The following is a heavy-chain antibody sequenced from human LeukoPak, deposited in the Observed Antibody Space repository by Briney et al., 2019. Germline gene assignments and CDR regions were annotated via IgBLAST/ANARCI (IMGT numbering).Heavy chain of an antibody. V-gene: IGHV3-30*02. J-gene: IGHJ4*02. Sequence: GGSLRLSCAASAFTFSSYGMHWVRQAPGKGLEWVAFIRYDGSNKYYADSVKGRFTISRDSSKNTLYLQMNSLRPEDTAVYYCAKDAWVGSYSYPFDYWGQGTLVTVSS. CDR2: IRYDGSNK. D-gene: IGHD5-18*01. CDR3: AKDAWVGSYSYPFDY. CDR1: AFTFSSYG.